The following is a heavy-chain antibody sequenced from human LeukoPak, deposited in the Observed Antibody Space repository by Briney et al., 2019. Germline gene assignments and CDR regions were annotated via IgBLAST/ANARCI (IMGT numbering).Heavy chain of an antibody. CDR2: IRYDGSNK. Sequence: PGGSLRLXCAASGFTFSSYGMQWVRQAPGKELEWVAFIRYDGSNKFYADSVKGRFTISRDNSNNTLYLQMNSLRAEDTAVYYCAKEVDSSRALNYWGQGTLVIVSS. CDR1: GFTFSSYG. CDR3: AKEVDSSRALNY. V-gene: IGHV3-30*02. J-gene: IGHJ4*02. D-gene: IGHD6-13*01.